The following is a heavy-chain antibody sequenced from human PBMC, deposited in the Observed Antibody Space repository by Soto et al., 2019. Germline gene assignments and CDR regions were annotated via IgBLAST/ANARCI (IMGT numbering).Heavy chain of an antibody. CDR2: IYYSGST. V-gene: IGHV4-61*01. J-gene: IGHJ5*02. CDR3: ARGITIFGVTFDP. D-gene: IGHD3-3*01. Sequence: QVQLQESGPGLVKPSETLSLTCTVSGGSVSSGSYYWSWIRQPPGKGLEWIGYIYYSGSTNYNPSLKSRVTISVDTSKNQFSLKLSPVTAADTAVYYCARGITIFGVTFDPWGQGTLVTVSS. CDR1: GGSVSSGSYY.